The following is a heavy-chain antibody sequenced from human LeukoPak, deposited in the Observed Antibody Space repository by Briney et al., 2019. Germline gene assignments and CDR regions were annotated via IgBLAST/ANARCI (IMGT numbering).Heavy chain of an antibody. V-gene: IGHV4-59*08. J-gene: IGHJ4*02. CDR1: GGSVSSNY. D-gene: IGHD4-17*01. CDR3: ARHNIASDGARLFDF. CDR2: IYHSGYA. Sequence: SETLSLTCSVSGGSVSSNYWAWLRQPPGKGPEWIGYIYHSGYAKYNPSFKSRVTMSVVTSKSQFSLQLTSVTAADTAVYYCARHNIASDGARLFDFWGRGTLVAVSS.